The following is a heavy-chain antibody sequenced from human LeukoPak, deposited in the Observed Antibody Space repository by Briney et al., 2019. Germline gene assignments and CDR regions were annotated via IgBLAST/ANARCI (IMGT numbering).Heavy chain of an antibody. J-gene: IGHJ4*02. CDR2: MNPNSGNT. D-gene: IGHD6-13*01. CDR3: ATLSIAAAGAPDY. V-gene: IGHV1-8*01. Sequence: GASVKVSCKASEYTFTSYDINWVRQATGQGLEWMGWMNPNSGNTGYAQKFQGRVTMTRNTSISTAYMELSSLRSEDTAVYYCATLSIAAAGAPDYWGQGTLVTVSS. CDR1: EYTFTSYD.